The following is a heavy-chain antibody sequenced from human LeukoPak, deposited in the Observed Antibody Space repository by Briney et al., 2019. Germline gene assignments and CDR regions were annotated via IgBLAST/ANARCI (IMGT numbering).Heavy chain of an antibody. CDR2: INHSGST. D-gene: IGHD3-10*01. CDR3: ARGTPSYSYHYGSRVWSFDP. J-gene: IGHJ5*02. CDR1: GGSFSGYY. Sequence: SETLSLTCAVYGGSFSGYYWSWIRQPPGKGLEGIGEINHSGSTNYNPSLKSRVTISVDTSKNQFSLKLSSVTAADTAVYYCARGTPSYSYHYGSRVWSFDPWGQGTLVTVSS. V-gene: IGHV4-34*01.